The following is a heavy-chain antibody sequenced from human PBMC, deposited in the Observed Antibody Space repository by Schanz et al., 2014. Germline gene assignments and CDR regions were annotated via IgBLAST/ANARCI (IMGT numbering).Heavy chain of an antibody. CDR1: GFTFGNFF. J-gene: IGHJ4*02. D-gene: IGHD4-17*01. Sequence: VQLVESGGGLVQPGGSLRLSCAASGFTFGNFFMSWVRQAPGKGLNWVAVISSDGTNKYYADSVQGRFTLSKDFSKDTLYLQLTSLRPEDTAVYYCAKAPYGDYGYFHYWGQGTLVPVSS. CDR3: AKAPYGDYGYFHY. CDR2: ISSDGTNK. V-gene: IGHV3-30*18.